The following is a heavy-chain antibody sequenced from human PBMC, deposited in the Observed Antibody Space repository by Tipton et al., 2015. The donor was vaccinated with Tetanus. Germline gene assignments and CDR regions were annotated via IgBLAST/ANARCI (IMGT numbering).Heavy chain of an antibody. CDR3: ATAAFSTSWHFDY. D-gene: IGHD2-2*01. V-gene: IGHV3-11*04. J-gene: IGHJ4*02. CDR2: ISSSGSTI. Sequence: SLRLSCAASGFTFSDYYMSWIRQAPGKGLEWVSYISSSGSTIYYADSVKGRFTISRDNSKNTLSLQMNSLRPEDTAVYYCATAAFSTSWHFDYWGQGTLVTVSS. CDR1: GFTFSDYY.